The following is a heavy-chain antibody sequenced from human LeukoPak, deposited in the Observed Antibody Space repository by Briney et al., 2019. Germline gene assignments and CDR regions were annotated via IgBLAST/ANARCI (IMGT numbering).Heavy chain of an antibody. CDR1: GYTFTGYY. V-gene: IGHV1-2*02. CDR2: INPTSGGT. Sequence: ASVKVSCKASGYTFTGYYMHWVRQAPGQGLERMGWINPTSGGTNYAQKFQGRVTMTRDTSISTAYMELSRLRSDDTAVYYCARSHGTYVPFDYWGQGTLVTVSS. CDR3: ARSHGTYVPFDY. J-gene: IGHJ4*02. D-gene: IGHD1-14*01.